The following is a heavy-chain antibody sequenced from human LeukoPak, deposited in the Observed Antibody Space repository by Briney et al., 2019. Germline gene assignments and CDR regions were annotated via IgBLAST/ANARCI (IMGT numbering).Heavy chain of an antibody. CDR3: AVEVRYFDLTTQYYFDY. J-gene: IGHJ4*02. V-gene: IGHV4-34*01. Sequence: SGTLSLTCAVYGGSFSGYYWSWIRQPPGKGLEWIGEINHSGSTNYNPSLKSRVTISVDTSKNQFSLKLSSVTAADTAVYYCAVEVRYFDLTTQYYFDYWGQGTLVTVSS. D-gene: IGHD3-9*01. CDR1: GGSFSGYY. CDR2: INHSGST.